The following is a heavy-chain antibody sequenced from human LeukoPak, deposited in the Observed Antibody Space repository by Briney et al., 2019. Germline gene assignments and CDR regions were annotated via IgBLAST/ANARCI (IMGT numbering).Heavy chain of an antibody. D-gene: IGHD3-22*01. CDR3: GRSQWLPYDAIDV. J-gene: IGHJ3*01. Sequence: GGSLRLSCAASGFTFSNYAMSWVRQAPGKGLEWVSAISGSGGSTYHADSVKGRFTISRDNSKNTLYLQMNSLRAEDTAVYYCGRSQWLPYDAIDVWGQGTLVTVSS. CDR2: ISGSGGST. CDR1: GFTFSNYA. V-gene: IGHV3-23*01.